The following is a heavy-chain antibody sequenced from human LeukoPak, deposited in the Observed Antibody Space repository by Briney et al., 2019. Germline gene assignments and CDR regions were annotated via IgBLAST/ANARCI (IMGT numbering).Heavy chain of an antibody. Sequence: PGGSLRLSCAASGFTFSSYAMSWVRQAPGKGLEWVSAISGSGGSTYYADSVKGRFTISRDNSKNTLYLQMNGLRADDTAVYYCAKDPVGNYVAWFDPWGQGTLVTVSS. J-gene: IGHJ5*02. CDR2: ISGSGGST. V-gene: IGHV3-23*01. D-gene: IGHD3-16*01. CDR1: GFTFSSYA. CDR3: AKDPVGNYVAWFDP.